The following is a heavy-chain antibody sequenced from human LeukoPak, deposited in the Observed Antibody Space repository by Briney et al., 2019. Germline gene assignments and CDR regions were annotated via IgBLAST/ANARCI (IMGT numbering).Heavy chain of an antibody. CDR1: GXTFXXYF. CDR2: IIPNSGGS. V-gene: IGHV1-2*06. Sequence: GASXXVXCKASGXTFXXYFMHWVRQAPGQGLEWMGRIIPNSGGSNFAQNFQGRVTMIRDTSISTTYMELSCLRSDDTAVYYCARGSYSGYDIDYWGQGTLVTVSS. J-gene: IGHJ4*02. D-gene: IGHD5-12*01. CDR3: ARGSYSGYDIDY.